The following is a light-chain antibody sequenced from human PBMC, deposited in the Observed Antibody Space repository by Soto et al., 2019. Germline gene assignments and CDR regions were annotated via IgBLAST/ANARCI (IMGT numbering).Light chain of an antibody. CDR1: SSNIGSNT. V-gene: IGLV1-44*01. Sequence: QSVLTQPPSASGTPGQRVTISCSGSSSNIGSNTVNWYQQLPGTAPKLLIYSNNQRPSGVPDRFSGSKSGTSASLAISGLQSEDEADYYCAAWDDSLNGFWVFGGGT. CDR3: AAWDDSLNGFWV. J-gene: IGLJ3*02. CDR2: SNN.